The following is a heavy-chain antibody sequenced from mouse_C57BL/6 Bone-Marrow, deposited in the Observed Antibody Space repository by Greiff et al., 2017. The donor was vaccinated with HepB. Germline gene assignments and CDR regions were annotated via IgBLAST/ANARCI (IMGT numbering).Heavy chain of an antibody. CDR3: ARSPLIYYGSSPYYFDY. CDR1: GYSITSDY. Sequence: EVHLVESGPGLAKPSQTLSLTCSVTGYSITSDYWNWIRKFPGNKLEYMGYISYSGSTYYNPSLKSRISITRDTSKNQYYLQLNSVTTEDTATYYCARSPLIYYGSSPYYFDYWGQGTTLTVSS. J-gene: IGHJ2*01. CDR2: ISYSGST. V-gene: IGHV3-8*01. D-gene: IGHD1-1*01.